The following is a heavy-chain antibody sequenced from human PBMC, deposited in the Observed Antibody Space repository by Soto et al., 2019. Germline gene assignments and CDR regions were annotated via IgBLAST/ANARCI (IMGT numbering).Heavy chain of an antibody. Sequence: QVQLVQSGAEVKKPGASVKVSCKASGYTFTSYDINWVRQATGQGLEWMGWMNPNSGKTGYAQKFQGRDTTTRNTSISTADMALSSLRSEDTAVYYFAREKTSFGMDVGGQGPAVTVSS. CDR1: GYTFTSYD. CDR3: AREKTSFGMDV. V-gene: IGHV1-8*01. J-gene: IGHJ6*02. CDR2: MNPNSGKT.